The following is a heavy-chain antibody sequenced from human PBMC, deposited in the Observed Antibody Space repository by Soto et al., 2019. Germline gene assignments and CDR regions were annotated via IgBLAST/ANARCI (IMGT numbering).Heavy chain of an antibody. CDR2: INGDGSEK. CDR3: TRDPISTAGISVY. D-gene: IGHD6-13*01. J-gene: IGHJ4*02. CDR1: GFTFSSYA. Sequence: PGGSLRLSCAASGFTFSSYAMSWVRQAPGKGLEWVANINGDGSEKYYVDSVKGRLTISRDNAKNSLYLEMKSLRVEDTAVYYCTRDPISTAGISVYWGQGTLVTVSS. V-gene: IGHV3-7*03.